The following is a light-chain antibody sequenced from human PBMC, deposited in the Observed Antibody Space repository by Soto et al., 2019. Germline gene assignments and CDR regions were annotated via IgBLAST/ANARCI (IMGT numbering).Light chain of an antibody. Sequence: DIQMTQSPSSLSASVGDRVTITCQASQNINNYLNWYQQKPGKAPKLVIYTASNLETGVPSRFSGSGSGTHFAFTISSLQPEDIATYYCQQYDDRPLTFGGGTKVDIK. CDR1: QNINNY. CDR3: QQYDDRPLT. CDR2: TAS. V-gene: IGKV1-33*01. J-gene: IGKJ4*01.